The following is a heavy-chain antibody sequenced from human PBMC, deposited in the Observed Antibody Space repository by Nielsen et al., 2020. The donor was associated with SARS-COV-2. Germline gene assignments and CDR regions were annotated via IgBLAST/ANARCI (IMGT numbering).Heavy chain of an antibody. CDR2: IYYSGST. Sequence: SETLSLTCTVSGGSISSSSYYWGWIRQPPGKGLEWIGSIYYSGSTYYNPPLKSRVTISVDTSKNQFSLKLSSVTAADTAVYYCAITYSGWPYNWLDPWGQGTLVTVSS. CDR3: AITYSGWPYNWLDP. D-gene: IGHD6-19*01. J-gene: IGHJ5*02. V-gene: IGHV4-39*01. CDR1: GGSISSSSYY.